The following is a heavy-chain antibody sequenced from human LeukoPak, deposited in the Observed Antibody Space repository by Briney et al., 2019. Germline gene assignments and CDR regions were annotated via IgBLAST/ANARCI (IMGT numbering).Heavy chain of an antibody. J-gene: IGHJ6*02. V-gene: IGHV4-39*07. CDR2: IYHSGST. D-gene: IGHD4-17*01. CDR3: ARDNGDYGMDV. CDR1: GGSISSSSYY. Sequence: PSETLSHTCTVSGGSISSSSYYWGWIRQPPGKGLEWIGSIYHSGSTYYNPSLKSRVTISVDRSKNQFSLKLSSVTAADTAVYYCARDNGDYGMDVWGQGTTVTVSS.